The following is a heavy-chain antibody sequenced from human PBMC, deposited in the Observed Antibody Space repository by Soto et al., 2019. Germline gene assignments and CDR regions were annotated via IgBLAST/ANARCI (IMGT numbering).Heavy chain of an antibody. CDR3: ARAAGRFGALYWFDP. CDR1: GYTFTSYN. D-gene: IGHD3-10*01. CDR2: INPLGFST. J-gene: IGHJ5*02. V-gene: IGHV1-46*01. Sequence: QVQLVQSGAEVKKPGASVKVSCKASGYTFTSYNMHWVRQAPGQGLEWVGMINPLGFSTTYAQKSRGRVTMTRDTSTSTVYMELTNLRSDDTAVYYCARAAGRFGALYWFDPWGQGTLVTVSP.